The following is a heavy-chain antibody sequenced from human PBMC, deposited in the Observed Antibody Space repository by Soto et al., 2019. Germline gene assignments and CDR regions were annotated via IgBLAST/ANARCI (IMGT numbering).Heavy chain of an antibody. Sequence: SETLSLTCVVSNFSISSGYYWGWIRQSPGKGLEWIASIYRSGTTSYNPSLKSRVTISVDPPKNQFSLMLTAVTAADTAVYYCARTHSGSYYSVFNYWGRGSLVTVSS. CDR2: IYRSGTT. CDR3: ARTHSGSYYSVFNY. CDR1: NFSISSGYY. V-gene: IGHV4-38-2*01. D-gene: IGHD1-26*01. J-gene: IGHJ4*02.